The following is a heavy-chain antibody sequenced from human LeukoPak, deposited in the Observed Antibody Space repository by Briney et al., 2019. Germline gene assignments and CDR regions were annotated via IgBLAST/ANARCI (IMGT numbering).Heavy chain of an antibody. D-gene: IGHD5-18*01. Sequence: GGSLRLSCAASGITFSHAWMSWVRQAPGKGLEWVSAISGSGGSTYYADSVKGRFTISRDNSKNTLYLQMNSLRAEDTAVYYCASRGYPYYFDYGGQGTLVTVSS. CDR2: ISGSGGST. CDR3: ASRGYPYYFDY. J-gene: IGHJ4*02. V-gene: IGHV3-23*01. CDR1: GITFSHAW.